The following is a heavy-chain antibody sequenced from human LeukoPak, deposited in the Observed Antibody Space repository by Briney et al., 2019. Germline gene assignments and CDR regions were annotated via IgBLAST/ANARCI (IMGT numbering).Heavy chain of an antibody. Sequence: GGSLRLSCAASGFTVSSNYMSWVRQAPGKGLEWVSVIYSGGSTYYADSVKGRFTISRDNSKNTLYLQMNSLRAEDTAVYYCAKDWASAFLRSSGFDYWGQGTLVTVSS. D-gene: IGHD1-26*01. CDR3: AKDWASAFLRSSGFDY. V-gene: IGHV3-53*05. CDR1: GFTVSSNY. CDR2: IYSGGST. J-gene: IGHJ4*02.